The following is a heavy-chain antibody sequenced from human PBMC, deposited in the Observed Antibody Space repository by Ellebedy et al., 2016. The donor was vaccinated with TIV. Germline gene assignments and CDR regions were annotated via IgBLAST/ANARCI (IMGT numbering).Heavy chain of an antibody. CDR3: ARGLHLGFLNCFDP. Sequence: GESLKISCATSGFSFSSYSMNWVRQAPGKGLEWVSYISGSSGTIYYADSVKGRFTISRDNAKNSLYLQMNSLRDEDTAVYYCARGLHLGFLNCFDPWGQGTLVTVSS. CDR1: GFSFSSYS. D-gene: IGHD3-3*01. V-gene: IGHV3-48*02. J-gene: IGHJ5*02. CDR2: ISGSSGTI.